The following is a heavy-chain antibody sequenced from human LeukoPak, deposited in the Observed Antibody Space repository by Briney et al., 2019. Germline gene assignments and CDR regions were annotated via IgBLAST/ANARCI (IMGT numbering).Heavy chain of an antibody. D-gene: IGHD3-3*01. Sequence: GGSLRLSCAASGFTFGSFAMSWVRQAPGKGLEWVSAISGSGGGTYYADSVKGRFTISRDNSQNTLYLQMNSLRAEDTAVYYCAEDQGSGYYLFDYWGQGTLVTVSS. CDR3: AEDQGSGYYLFDY. CDR1: GFTFGSFA. J-gene: IGHJ4*02. V-gene: IGHV3-23*01. CDR2: ISGSGGGT.